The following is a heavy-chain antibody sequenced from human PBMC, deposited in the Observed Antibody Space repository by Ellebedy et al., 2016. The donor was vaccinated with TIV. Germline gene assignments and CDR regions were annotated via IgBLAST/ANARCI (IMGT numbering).Heavy chain of an antibody. CDR2: IKQDGSEK. V-gene: IGHV3-7*01. J-gene: IGHJ4*02. CDR3: SSHVETSMTH. CDR1: GFTLSNYW. D-gene: IGHD5-18*01. Sequence: GESLKISXAASGFTLSNYWMSWVRQAPGKGLEWVANIKQDGSEKHYVDSVKGRFTISRDNAKSSLYLQMNSLRVEDTALYYCSSHVETSMTHWGQGTLVTVSS.